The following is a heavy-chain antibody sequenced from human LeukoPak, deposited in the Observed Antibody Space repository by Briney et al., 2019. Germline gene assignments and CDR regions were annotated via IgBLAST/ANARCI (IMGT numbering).Heavy chain of an antibody. V-gene: IGHV3-48*03. Sequence: GGSLRLSCAASGFTFSSYEMNWVRQAPGKGLEWVSYISSSGSTIYYADSVKGRFTISRDNAKNSLYLQMNSLRAEDTAVYYCARGPRWIQLWPHYYYYGMDVWGQGTTVTVSS. CDR1: GFTFSSYE. CDR2: ISSSGSTI. J-gene: IGHJ6*02. CDR3: ARGPRWIQLWPHYYYYGMDV. D-gene: IGHD5-18*01.